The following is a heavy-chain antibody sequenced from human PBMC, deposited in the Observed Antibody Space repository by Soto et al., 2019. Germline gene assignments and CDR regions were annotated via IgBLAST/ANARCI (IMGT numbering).Heavy chain of an antibody. CDR1: GFTFSSYS. CDR2: ISSSSSYI. J-gene: IGHJ1*01. V-gene: IGHV3-21*01. CDR3: ARGRCSGGSCYSGGQYFQH. D-gene: IGHD2-15*01. Sequence: PGGSLRLSCAASGFTFSSYSMNWVRQAPGKGLEWVSSISSSSSYIYYADSVKGRFTISRDNAKNSLYLQMNSLRAEDTAVYYCARGRCSGGSCYSGGQYFQHWGQGTLVTVSS.